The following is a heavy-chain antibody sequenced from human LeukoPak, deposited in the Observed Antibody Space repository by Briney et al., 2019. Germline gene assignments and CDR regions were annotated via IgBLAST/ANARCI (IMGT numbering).Heavy chain of an antibody. CDR2: IIPIFGST. D-gene: IGHD2-15*01. CDR1: GGSLSSFA. CDR3: ARVMVVAGNGGYFLY. Sequence: GASVKVSCKASGGSLSSFALNWVRQTPGQGLEWRGGIIPIFGSTNYAQKFQVRVTITADESTNTAYMELNRLRSEDTGVYYCARVMVVAGNGGYFLYWGQGTLVTVSS. J-gene: IGHJ1*01. V-gene: IGHV1-69*13.